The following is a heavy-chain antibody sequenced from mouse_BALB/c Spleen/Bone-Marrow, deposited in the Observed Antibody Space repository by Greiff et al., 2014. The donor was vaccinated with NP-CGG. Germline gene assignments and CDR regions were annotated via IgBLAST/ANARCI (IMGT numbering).Heavy chain of an antibody. CDR2: IWSDGST. D-gene: IGHD1-1*02. V-gene: IGHV2-6-1*01. CDR1: GFSLTSYG. CDR3: ARQKYGYAMDY. J-gene: IGHJ4*01. Sequence: VQLVESGPGLVAPSQSLSITCTISGFSLTSYGVHWVRQPPGKGLEWLVVIWSDGSTTYNSALKSRLSISKDNSKSQVFLKMXXXXTDDTAMYYCARQKYGYAMDYWGQGTSVTVSS.